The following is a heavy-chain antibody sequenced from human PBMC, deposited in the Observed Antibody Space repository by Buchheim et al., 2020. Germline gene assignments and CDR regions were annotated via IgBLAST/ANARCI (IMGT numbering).Heavy chain of an antibody. CDR3: ARGPYYGSGNYYRNNWFDP. CDR1: GGSFSGYY. V-gene: IGHV4-34*01. CDR2: INHSGDT. J-gene: IGHJ5*02. Sequence: QVQLQRWGAGLLKPSETLSLTCAVYGGSFSGYYWNWIRQPPGKGPEWIGEINHSGDTNSNPSLKSRLTISVDTSKNQFSLKLSSVTAADTAVYYCARGPYYGSGNYYRNNWFDPWGQGTL. D-gene: IGHD3-10*01.